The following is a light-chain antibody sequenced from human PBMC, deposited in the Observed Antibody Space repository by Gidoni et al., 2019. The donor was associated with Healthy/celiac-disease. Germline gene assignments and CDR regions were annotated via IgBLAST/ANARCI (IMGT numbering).Light chain of an antibody. CDR1: NIGSKS. V-gene: IGLV3-21*03. Sequence: SYVLTQPPSVSVAPGKTARITCGGNNIGSKSVHWYQQQPGQAPVLVVYDDSDRPSGIPERFSGSNAGNTATLTISRVEAGDEADYYCQVWDSSSDHPQVFGGGTKLTVL. J-gene: IGLJ3*02. CDR3: QVWDSSSDHPQV. CDR2: DDS.